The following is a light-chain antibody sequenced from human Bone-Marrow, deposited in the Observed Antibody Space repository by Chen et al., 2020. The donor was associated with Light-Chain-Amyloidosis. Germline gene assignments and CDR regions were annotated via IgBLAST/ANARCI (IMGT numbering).Light chain of an antibody. CDR1: QSLLYSSNNKNY. CDR2: WAS. Sequence: DIVMTQSPDSLAVSLGERATINCKSSQSLLYSSNNKNYLAWYQEKPGQPPKLLIYWASTRASGVPGRFSGSGSGTDFTLTISSLQSEDVALYYCQQYYDTPLTFGGGTKVEI. V-gene: IGKV4-1*01. J-gene: IGKJ4*01. CDR3: QQYYDTPLT.